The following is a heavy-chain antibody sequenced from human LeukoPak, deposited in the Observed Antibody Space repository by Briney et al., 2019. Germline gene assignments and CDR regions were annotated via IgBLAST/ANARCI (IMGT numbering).Heavy chain of an antibody. D-gene: IGHD6-13*01. CDR1: GFPFSTYW. J-gene: IGHJ3*02. Sequence: GGSLRLSCAASGFPFSTYWMHWVRQAPGKGLEWVAVIWYDGSNKYYADSVKGRFTISRDNSKNTLYLQMNSLRAEDTAVYYCARELSRSSWFDAFDIWGQGTMVTVSS. V-gene: IGHV3-33*08. CDR3: ARELSRSSWFDAFDI. CDR2: IWYDGSNK.